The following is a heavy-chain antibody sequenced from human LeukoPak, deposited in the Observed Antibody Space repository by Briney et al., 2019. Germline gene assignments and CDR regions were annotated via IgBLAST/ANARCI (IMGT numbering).Heavy chain of an antibody. V-gene: IGHV3-48*04. D-gene: IGHD3-10*01. Sequence: QSGGSLRLSCAASEFTFVRYAMNWVRQAPGKGLEWVSYISSSSFKIGYADSVKGRFTISRDNAKNSLNLQMNSLRAEDTAVYYCARARITMVGGVVLPYYFDYWGQGTLVTVSS. CDR1: EFTFVRYA. J-gene: IGHJ4*02. CDR3: ARARITMVGGVVLPYYFDY. CDR2: ISSSSFKI.